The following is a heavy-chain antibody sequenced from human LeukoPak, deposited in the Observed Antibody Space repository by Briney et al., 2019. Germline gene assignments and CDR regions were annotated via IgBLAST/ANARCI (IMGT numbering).Heavy chain of an antibody. D-gene: IGHD3-9*01. CDR2: INPDGSDR. V-gene: IGHV3-7*01. CDR1: GLSFSNYW. J-gene: IGHJ4*02. CDR3: ASGHFDWLL. Sequence: HPGGSLRLSCEASGLSFSNYWMSWVRQAPGRGLEWVANINPDGSDRRYMDPVNGRFTISRDNARNSLYLQMNYLRVEDTAVYYCASGHFDWLLGGQGALVTVSS.